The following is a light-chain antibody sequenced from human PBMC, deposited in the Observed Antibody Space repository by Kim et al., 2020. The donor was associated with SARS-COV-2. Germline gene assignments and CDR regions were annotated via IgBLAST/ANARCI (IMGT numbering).Light chain of an antibody. CDR2: YDS. V-gene: IGLV3-21*04. Sequence: SYELTQPPSVSVAPGKTARITCGGNNIGSKSVHWYQQKPGQAPVLVIYYDSDRPSGIPERFSGSNSGNTATLTISRVEAGDEADYYCQVWDSSGDHVVFGGGTQLTVL. CDR1: NIGSKS. J-gene: IGLJ2*01. CDR3: QVWDSSGDHVV.